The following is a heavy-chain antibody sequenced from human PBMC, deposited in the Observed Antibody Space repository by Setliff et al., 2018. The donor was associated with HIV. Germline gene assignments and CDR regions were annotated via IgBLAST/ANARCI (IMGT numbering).Heavy chain of an antibody. CDR2: IYSSGST. CDR1: GGSISTYY. D-gene: IGHD1-26*01. CDR3: ARAGRGSGRYVYSFYY. V-gene: IGHV4-4*08. Sequence: SETLSLTCTVSGGSISTYYWNWIRQPPGKGLEWIGYIYSSGSTNYNPSLKSRVTISVDTSKNQLSLELSSVTAADTAVYYCARAGRGSGRYVYSFYYWGQGSLVTVSS. J-gene: IGHJ4*02.